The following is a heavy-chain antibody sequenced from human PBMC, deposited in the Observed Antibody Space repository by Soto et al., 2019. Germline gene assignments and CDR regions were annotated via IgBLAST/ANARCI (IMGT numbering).Heavy chain of an antibody. D-gene: IGHD1-1*01. CDR2: ISGSGGST. CDR3: AKDGLRTGTLDYFDY. CDR1: VFSFSRYA. V-gene: IGHV3-23*01. J-gene: IGHJ4*02. Sequence: VGSLRLSCAAPVFSFSRYAVSGFRQAPGKGLEWVSAISGSGGSTYYADSVKGRFTISRDNSKNTLYLQMNGLRAEDTAVYYCAKDGLRTGTLDYFDYWGQGTLVTVSS.